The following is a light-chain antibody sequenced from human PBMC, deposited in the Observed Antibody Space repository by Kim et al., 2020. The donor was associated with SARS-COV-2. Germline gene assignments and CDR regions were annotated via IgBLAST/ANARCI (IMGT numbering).Light chain of an antibody. CDR1: QDISSW. V-gene: IGKV1D-12*01. Sequence: DIQMTQSPSSVSASVGDRVTITCRASQDISSWLGGYQQKPGKAPKVLIYEASNLQSGVPSRFSGSGSGTDFTLTINSLQPEDFATYYCQQTHSFPLTFGGGTKVDIK. J-gene: IGKJ4*01. CDR2: EAS. CDR3: QQTHSFPLT.